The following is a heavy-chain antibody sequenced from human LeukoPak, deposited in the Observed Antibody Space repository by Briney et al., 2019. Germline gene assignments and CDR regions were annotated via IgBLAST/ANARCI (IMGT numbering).Heavy chain of an antibody. D-gene: IGHD1-26*01. J-gene: IGHJ4*02. CDR3: AKEGVGFFDY. Sequence: GESLRLSCTASGFTFSNFWMGWVRQAPGKGLEWVANIKQDETEKFYLGSVKGRFTISRDNAKNSLYLQMNSLRAEDTAVYYCAKEGVGFFDYWGQGTLVTVSS. CDR1: GFTFSNFW. CDR2: IKQDETEK. V-gene: IGHV3-7*03.